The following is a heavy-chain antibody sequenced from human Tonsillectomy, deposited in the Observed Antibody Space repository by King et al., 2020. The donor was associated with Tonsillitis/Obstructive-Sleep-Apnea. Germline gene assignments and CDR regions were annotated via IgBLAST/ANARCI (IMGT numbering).Heavy chain of an antibody. CDR3: AKEQYYYDSSSTDYMDV. Sequence: QLVQSGGGVVQPGRSLRLSCAASGFTFSSYGMHWVRQAPGKGLVWVAVISYDGSNKYYADSVKGRFTISRDNSKNRLYLQMNSLRAEDTAVYYCAKEQYYYDSSSTDYMDVWGKGTTVTVSS. CDR1: GFTFSSYG. CDR2: ISYDGSNK. J-gene: IGHJ6*03. V-gene: IGHV3-30*18. D-gene: IGHD3-22*01.